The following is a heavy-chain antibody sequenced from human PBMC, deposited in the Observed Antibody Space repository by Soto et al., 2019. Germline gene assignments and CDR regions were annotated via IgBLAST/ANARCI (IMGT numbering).Heavy chain of an antibody. CDR1: GFTFDDYA. CDR2: ISWNSGSI. D-gene: IGHD2-15*01. CDR3: AKDRGPNEGYCSGGSCSFDN. V-gene: IGHV3-9*01. Sequence: EVQLVESGGGLVQPGRSLRLSCAASGFTFDDYAIHWVRQAPGKGLEWVSGISWNSGSIGYADSVKGRFTISRDNAQNSLYLQMNSLRPEDTAFYYCAKDRGPNEGYCSGGSCSFDNWGQGTLVTVSS. J-gene: IGHJ4*02.